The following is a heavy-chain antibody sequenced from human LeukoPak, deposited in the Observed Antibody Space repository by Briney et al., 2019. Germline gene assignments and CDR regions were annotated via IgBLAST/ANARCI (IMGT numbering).Heavy chain of an antibody. CDR1: GFTFSSYS. CDR3: ARATGRSMSGSYLYYYYMDV. CDR2: ISSSSSYI. J-gene: IGHJ6*03. D-gene: IGHD1-26*01. V-gene: IGHV3-21*05. Sequence: PGGSLRLSCAASGFTFSSYSMNWVRQAPGKGLEGVSYISSSSSYIYYADSVKGRFTISRDNAKNSLYLQMNSLRAEDTAVYYCARATGRSMSGSYLYYYYMDVWGKGTTVTVSS.